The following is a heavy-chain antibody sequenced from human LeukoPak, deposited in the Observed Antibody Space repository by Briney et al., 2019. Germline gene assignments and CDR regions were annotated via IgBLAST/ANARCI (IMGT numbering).Heavy chain of an antibody. J-gene: IGHJ6*02. CDR1: GYTFTSYY. V-gene: IGHV1-69*13. CDR3: ARGKVVVTVTYYYGMDV. CDR2: IIPIFGTA. D-gene: IGHD2-21*02. Sequence: SVKVSCKASGYTFTSYYMHWVRQAPGQGLEWMGGIIPIFGTANYAQKFQGRVTITADESTSTAYMELSSLRSEDTAVYYCARGKVVVTVTYYYGMDVWGQGTMVTVSS.